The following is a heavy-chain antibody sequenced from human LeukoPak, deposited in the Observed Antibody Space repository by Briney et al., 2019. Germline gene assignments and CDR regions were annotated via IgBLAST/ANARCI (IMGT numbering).Heavy chain of an antibody. D-gene: IGHD4-17*01. CDR3: ASLVTTAIDP. V-gene: IGHV4-39*01. J-gene: IGHJ5*02. CDR1: GGSISSSSYY. Sequence: SETLSLTCTVSGGSISSSSYYWGWIRQPPGKGLEWIGSIYYCGSTYYNPSLKSRVTISVDTSKNQFSLKLSSVTAADTAVYYCASLVTTAIDPWGQGTLVTVSS. CDR2: IYYCGST.